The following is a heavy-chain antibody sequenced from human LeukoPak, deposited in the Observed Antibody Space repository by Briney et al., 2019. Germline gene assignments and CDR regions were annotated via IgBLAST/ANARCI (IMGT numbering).Heavy chain of an antibody. CDR3: ARTSQGYGDFDY. CDR2: MYYSGST. J-gene: IGHJ4*02. CDR1: GGSISSSSYY. V-gene: IGHV4-39*07. Sequence: SETLSLTCAVPGGSISSSSYYWGWIRQPPGKGLEWIGSMYYSGSTYYNPSLKSRVTISVDMSKNQFSLKLSSVTAADTAVFYCARTSQGYGDFDYWGQGTLVTVSS. D-gene: IGHD4-17*01.